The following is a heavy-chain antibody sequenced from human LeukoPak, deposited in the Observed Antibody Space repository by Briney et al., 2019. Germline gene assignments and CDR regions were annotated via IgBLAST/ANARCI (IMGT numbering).Heavy chain of an antibody. J-gene: IGHJ4*02. CDR1: GFTFGNYG. CDR3: ARAQTYGDSRLLLDY. CDR2: LNWNGGST. Sequence: GGSLRLSCAASGFTFGNYGMSWVRQAPGKGLEWVCGLNWNGGSTGYADSVEGRFTISRDNAKNSQYLQMSSLRVEDTALYYCARAQTYGDSRLLLDYWGQGTLVTVSS. V-gene: IGHV3-20*04. D-gene: IGHD4-17*01.